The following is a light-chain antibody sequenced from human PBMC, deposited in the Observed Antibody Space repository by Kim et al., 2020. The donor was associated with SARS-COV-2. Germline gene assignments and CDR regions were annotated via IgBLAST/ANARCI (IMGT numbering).Light chain of an antibody. J-gene: IGLJ3*02. CDR3: QSADTTGHYLV. V-gene: IGLV3-10*01. CDR2: EDN. Sequence: SPGQTARITCSGDALPKKYVYWYQQKSGQAPILVIYEDNKRSSGIPERFSGSTSGTMATLTIRGAQVADEADYYCQSADTTGHYLVFGGGTQLTVL. CDR1: ALPKKY.